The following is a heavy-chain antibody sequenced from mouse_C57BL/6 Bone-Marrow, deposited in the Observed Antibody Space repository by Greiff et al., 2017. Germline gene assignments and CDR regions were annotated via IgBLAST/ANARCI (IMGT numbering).Heavy chain of an antibody. V-gene: IGHV1-50*01. D-gene: IGHD2-1*01. J-gene: IGHJ4*01. CDR3: AVLLSY. CDR1: GYTFTSYC. CDR2: IDPSDSYT. Sequence: VKLQQPGAELVKPGASVKLSCKASGYTFTSYCMQWVKQRPGQGLEWIGEIDPSDSYTNYNQKFKGKATLTVDTSSSTAYMQLSSLTSEDSAVYYCAVLLSYWGQGTSDTVSS.